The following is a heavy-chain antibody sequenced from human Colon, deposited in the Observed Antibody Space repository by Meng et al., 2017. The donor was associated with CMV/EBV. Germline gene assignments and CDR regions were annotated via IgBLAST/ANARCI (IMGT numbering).Heavy chain of an antibody. CDR2: IDLSGRT. D-gene: IGHD5-12*01. J-gene: IGHJ1*01. V-gene: IGHV4-4*01. CDR1: GGSITSNTY. CDR3: ARPADSGYDSEYFRD. Sequence: TGGSITSNTYWSWVRQPPGKGREGIGEIDLSGRTNYTQSLKSRVTISVDKSKNQFSLGLSSVTAADTAVYSCARPADSGYDSEYFRDWGQGTLVTVSS.